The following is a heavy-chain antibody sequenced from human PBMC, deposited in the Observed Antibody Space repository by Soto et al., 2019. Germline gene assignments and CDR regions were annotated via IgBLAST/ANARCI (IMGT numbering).Heavy chain of an antibody. V-gene: IGHV3-23*01. CDR2: ISGSGDSS. D-gene: IGHD6-6*01. CDR1: GFTFSSYV. CDR3: ARGDSSSSEGATCFDY. J-gene: IGHJ4*02. Sequence: GGSLRLSCASSGFTFSSYVINLVRQAPGKGLEWVSCISGSGDSSLYADSVKGRFALSRDNSKNTVFLQMNNLRAEDTAVYYWARGDSSSSEGATCFDYWGQGTRVTVSS.